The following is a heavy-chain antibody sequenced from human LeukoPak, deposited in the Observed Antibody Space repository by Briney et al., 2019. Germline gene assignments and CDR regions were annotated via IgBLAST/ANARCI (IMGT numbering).Heavy chain of an antibody. CDR2: IYYSGST. V-gene: IGHV4-39*07. CDR3: GRVGRVPDY. D-gene: IGHD2-2*01. CDR1: VGSLSSSSYY. J-gene: IGHJ4*02. Sequence: SETLSLTCTVSVGSLSSSSYYWGWIRQPPGKGLEWIGSIYYSGSTYYNPSLKSRVTISVDTSKNQFSLKLSSVTASDTAAYYLGRVGRVPDYWGQGAPVTVSS.